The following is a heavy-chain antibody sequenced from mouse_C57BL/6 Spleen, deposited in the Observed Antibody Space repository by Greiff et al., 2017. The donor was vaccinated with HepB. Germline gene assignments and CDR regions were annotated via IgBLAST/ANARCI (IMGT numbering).Heavy chain of an antibody. V-gene: IGHV5-17*01. CDR3: ARGTTVVPHYAMDY. CDR2: ISSGSCTI. Sequence: QLVESGGGLVKPGGSLKLSCAASGFTFSDYGMHWVRQAPEKGLEWVAYISSGSCTIYYADTVKGRFTISRDNAKNTLFLQMTSLRSEDTAMYYCARGTTVVPHYAMDYWGQGTSVTVSS. D-gene: IGHD1-1*01. J-gene: IGHJ4*01. CDR1: GFTFSDYG.